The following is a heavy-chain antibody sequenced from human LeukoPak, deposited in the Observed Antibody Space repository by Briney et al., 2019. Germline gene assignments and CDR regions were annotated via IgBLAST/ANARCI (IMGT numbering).Heavy chain of an antibody. CDR2: ISAYNGNT. CDR1: GYTFTSYG. Sequence: GASVKVSCKASGYTFTSYGISWVRQAPGQGLEWMGWISAYNGNTNYAQKLQGRVTMTTDTSTSTAYMELRSLRSDDTAVYYCARDRGEIHLVNWFDPWGQGTLVTVSS. D-gene: IGHD2-21*01. J-gene: IGHJ5*02. V-gene: IGHV1-18*01. CDR3: ARDRGEIHLVNWFDP.